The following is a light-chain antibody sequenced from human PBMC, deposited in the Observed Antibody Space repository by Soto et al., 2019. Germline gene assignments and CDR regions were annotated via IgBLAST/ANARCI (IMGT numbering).Light chain of an antibody. V-gene: IGKV3-20*01. Sequence: EIVLTQSPGTLSLSPGERATLSCRAIQSVSSNYLAWYQQKPGQAPRLLIYGASSRATGIPDRLSGSGSGTDFTLTISRLEPEDFVVYYCQQYGSSPPLTFGGGTKVEIK. J-gene: IGKJ4*01. CDR3: QQYGSSPPLT. CDR1: QSVSSNY. CDR2: GAS.